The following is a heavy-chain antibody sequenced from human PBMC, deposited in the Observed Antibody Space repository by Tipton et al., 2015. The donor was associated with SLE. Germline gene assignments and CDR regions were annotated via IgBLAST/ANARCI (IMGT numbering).Heavy chain of an antibody. D-gene: IGHD4-17*01. CDR3: ARSTTTMNLPRFDF. V-gene: IGHV4-59*01. CDR2: ISYGNT. Sequence: LRLTCTVSNGSISSYYWSWIRQPPGKGLEWLGYISYGNTKYNPSLRSRLTISVGTSKNQFSLRLSSVTAADTAVYFCARSTTTMNLPRFDFWGLGTLVTVPS. J-gene: IGHJ4*02. CDR1: NGSISSYY.